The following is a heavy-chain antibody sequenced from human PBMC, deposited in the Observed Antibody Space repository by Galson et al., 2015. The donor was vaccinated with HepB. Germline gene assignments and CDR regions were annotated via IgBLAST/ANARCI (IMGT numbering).Heavy chain of an antibody. CDR1: GFTFRNTN. CDR2: ISVYRNAE. V-gene: IGHV3-30*18. D-gene: IGHD2-8*01. J-gene: IGHJ4*02. Sequence: SLRLSCAASGFTFRNTNMPWVRQAPGKGLEWVALISVYRNAEHYSDSVKGRFTISRDNFKKMVYPQMNNLRPDDSAVYYCAKDLPNGWAFDYWGQGTLVTVSS. CDR3: AKDLPNGWAFDY.